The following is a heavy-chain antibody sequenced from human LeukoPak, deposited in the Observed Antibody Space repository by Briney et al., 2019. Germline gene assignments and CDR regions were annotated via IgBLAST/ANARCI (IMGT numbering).Heavy chain of an antibody. J-gene: IGHJ4*02. CDR1: GFAISDYS. Sequence: GGSLRLSCAASGFAISDYSMNWVRQVPGKGLEWVSYISSSSNKVYYADSVKGRFTISRDNAKNSLFLQMNSLRADDTAVYYCARARIVGAQTLDYWGQGTLVTVSS. CDR3: ARARIVGAQTLDY. V-gene: IGHV3-48*01. D-gene: IGHD1-26*01. CDR2: ISSSSNKV.